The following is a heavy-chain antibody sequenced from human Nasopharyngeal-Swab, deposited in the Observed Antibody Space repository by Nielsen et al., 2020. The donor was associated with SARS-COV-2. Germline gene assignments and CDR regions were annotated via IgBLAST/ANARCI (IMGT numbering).Heavy chain of an antibody. CDR1: GGSISSGDYY. CDR3: ARDLLYGDFYYYYGMDV. CDR2: FYSNGNT. D-gene: IGHD4-17*01. J-gene: IGHJ6*02. V-gene: IGHV4-61*02. Sequence: LRLSCTVSGGSISSGDYYWSWIRQPAGKGLEWIGRFYSNGNTNYNPSLKSRVTISRDTSKNQFSLKLSSVTAADTAVYYCARDLLYGDFYYYYGMDVWGQGTTVTVSS.